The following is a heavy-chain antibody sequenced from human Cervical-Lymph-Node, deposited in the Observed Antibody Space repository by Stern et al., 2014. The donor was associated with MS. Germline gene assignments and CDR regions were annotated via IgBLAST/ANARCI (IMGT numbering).Heavy chain of an antibody. J-gene: IGHJ4*02. CDR2: ISDTSGAI. V-gene: IGHV3-9*01. CDR3: ARAPPALSGQYYGGFDF. Sequence: EVQLVESGGALVQPGRPLRLSCAGSGFNFGDYAMHWVRRAPGKGLEWVSSISDTSGAIGYAPSVKGRFTISRDNAASSLNLDMKSLRADDTAFYYCARAPPALSGQYYGGFDFWGQGTLVTVSS. CDR1: GFNFGDYA. D-gene: IGHD3-10*01.